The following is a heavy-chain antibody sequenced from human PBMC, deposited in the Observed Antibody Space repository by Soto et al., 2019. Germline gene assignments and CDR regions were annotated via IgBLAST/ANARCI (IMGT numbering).Heavy chain of an antibody. CDR1: GGTFSSYT. D-gene: IGHD3-9*01. J-gene: IGHJ3*02. CDR3: ARGLKGYYMGPDSFDI. Sequence: QVQLVQSGAEVKKPGSSVKVSCKASGGTFSSYTISWVRQAPGQGLEWMGRIIPILGIANYAQKFQGRVTITADKSTSTGYMERSSLRSEDTAVYYCARGLKGYYMGPDSFDIWGQGTMVTVSS. CDR2: IIPILGIA. V-gene: IGHV1-69*02.